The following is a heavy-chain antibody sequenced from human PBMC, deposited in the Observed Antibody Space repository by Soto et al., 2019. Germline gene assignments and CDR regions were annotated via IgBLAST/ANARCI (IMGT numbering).Heavy chain of an antibody. V-gene: IGHV1-18*01. J-gene: IGHJ3*01. D-gene: IGHD3-9*01. CDR3: ARARWLGSALAFDV. Sequence: ASVKVSCKASGYTFTSYGISWVRQAPGQGLEWMGWISADNGNTNYAQKLQGRVTMTTDTSTSTAYMELRSLRSDDTAVYYCARARWLGSALAFDVWGQGTKVTVSS. CDR1: GYTFTSYG. CDR2: ISADNGNT.